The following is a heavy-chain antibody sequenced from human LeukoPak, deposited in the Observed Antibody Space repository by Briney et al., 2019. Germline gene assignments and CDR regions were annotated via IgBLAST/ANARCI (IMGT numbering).Heavy chain of an antibody. CDR3: ARDQGIAVAGNLGY. D-gene: IGHD6-19*01. CDR2: ISAYNGNT. V-gene: IGHV1-18*04. CDR1: GYTFTDYY. Sequence: ASVKVSCKTSGYTFTDYYIHWVRQAPGQGLEWMGWISAYNGNTNYAQKLQGRVTMTTDTSTSTAYMELRSLRSDDTAVYYCARDQGIAVAGNLGYWGQGTLVTVSS. J-gene: IGHJ4*02.